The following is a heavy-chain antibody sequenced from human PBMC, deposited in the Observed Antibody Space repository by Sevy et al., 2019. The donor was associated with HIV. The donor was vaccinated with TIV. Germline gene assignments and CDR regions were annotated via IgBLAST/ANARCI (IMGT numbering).Heavy chain of an antibody. J-gene: IGHJ5*02. D-gene: IGHD2-8*01. V-gene: IGHV3-23*01. CDR2: ISGSGGST. CDR3: AKDSTDHCTNGVCYFDP. CDR1: GFTFSSYA. Sequence: GGSLRLSCAASGFTFSSYAMSWVRQAPGKGLEWVSAISGSGGSTYYADSVKCRFTIYRDNSKNTLYLQMNSLRAEDTAVYYFAKDSTDHCTNGVCYFDPWGQGTLVTVSS.